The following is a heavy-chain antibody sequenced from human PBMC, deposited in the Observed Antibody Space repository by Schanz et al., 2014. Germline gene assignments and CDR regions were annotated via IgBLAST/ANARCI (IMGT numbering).Heavy chain of an antibody. J-gene: IGHJ5*02. D-gene: IGHD3-10*01. CDR3: AKDQLANYRGSGYNWFDP. V-gene: IGHV3-30*02. CDR1: GFTFSSYG. CDR2: IRFDGSDK. Sequence: QVQLVESGGGVVQPGGSLRLSCAASGFTFSSYGMHWVRQAPGKGLEWGTFIRFDGSDKYYADSVKGRFSVSRENSKNTLYLQMNSLRADDTAVYYCAKDQLANYRGSGYNWFDPWGQGTLVTVSS.